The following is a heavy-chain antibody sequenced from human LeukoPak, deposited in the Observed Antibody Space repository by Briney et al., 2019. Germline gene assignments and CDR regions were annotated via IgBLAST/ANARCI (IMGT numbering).Heavy chain of an antibody. J-gene: IGHJ4*02. CDR2: IRSTANGYAT. D-gene: IGHD3-10*01. Sequence: GGSLRLSCAASGFTFSGSALHWVRQASGKGLEWVGRIRSTANGYATAYAASVKGRFTISRDDSKNTAYLQMDSLKIEDTAVYYCTGNYYGSGSYADFDYWGQGTLVTVSS. V-gene: IGHV3-73*01. CDR1: GFTFSGSA. CDR3: TGNYYGSGSYADFDY.